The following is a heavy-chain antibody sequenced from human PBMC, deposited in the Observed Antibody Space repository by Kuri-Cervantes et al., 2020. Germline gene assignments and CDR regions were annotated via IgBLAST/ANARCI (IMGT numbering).Heavy chain of an antibody. V-gene: IGHV3-30-3*01. CDR2: ISYDGSKN. CDR3: ARDLHSSGWHPRLGDVAFDI. Sequence: GGSLRLSCAASGFTFSSYAMHWVRQAPGKGLEWVAVISYDGSKNYYADSVKGRFTISRDNSKNTLYLQMNSLRAEDTAVYYCARDLHSSGWHPRLGDVAFDIWGQRTMVTVSS. CDR1: GFTFSSYA. J-gene: IGHJ3*02. D-gene: IGHD6-19*01.